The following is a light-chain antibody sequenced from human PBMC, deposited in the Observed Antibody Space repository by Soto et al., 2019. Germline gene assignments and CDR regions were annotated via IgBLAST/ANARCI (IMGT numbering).Light chain of an antibody. CDR2: DVS. J-gene: IGKJ1*01. Sequence: DIQMTQSPPTLSASVGDRVTITCRASKSISSWLAWYQQRPGKAPNLLIYDVSSLESGVPSRFSGSGSGTEFTLTISSLQPDDFATYYCQQYTNYPWTFGQGTKVKSN. V-gene: IGKV1-5*01. CDR3: QQYTNYPWT. CDR1: KSISSW.